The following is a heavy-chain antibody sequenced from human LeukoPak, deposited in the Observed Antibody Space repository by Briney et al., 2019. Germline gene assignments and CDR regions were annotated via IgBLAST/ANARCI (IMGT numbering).Heavy chain of an antibody. CDR2: IYYSGST. D-gene: IGHD1-26*01. Sequence: SETLSLTCTDPGGSISSYYWSWIRQPPGKRLGWIGYIYYSGSTNYERYLKCGVTISVGMSKNQFSLKLSFVTDADTAVYYCAAREEGWWELPFRMGEYYYYMDVWGKGTTVTVSS. CDR1: GGSISSYY. J-gene: IGHJ6*03. CDR3: AAREEGWWELPFRMGEYYYYMDV. V-gene: IGHV4-59*01.